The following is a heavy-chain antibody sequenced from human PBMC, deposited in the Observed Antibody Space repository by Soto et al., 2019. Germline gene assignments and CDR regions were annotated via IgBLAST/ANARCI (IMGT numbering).Heavy chain of an antibody. D-gene: IGHD1-26*01. V-gene: IGHV3-23*01. CDR1: GFTFSSYA. Sequence: EVQLLESGGGLVQPGGSLRLSCAASGFTFSSYAMRWVRQAPGKGLEWVSAISGSGDSTYYADSVKGRFTISRDNSKNTLYLQRNSLRAEDTAVYYCERRGSGSYYDYWGQGTLVTVSS. J-gene: IGHJ4*02. CDR2: ISGSGDST. CDR3: ERRGSGSYYDY.